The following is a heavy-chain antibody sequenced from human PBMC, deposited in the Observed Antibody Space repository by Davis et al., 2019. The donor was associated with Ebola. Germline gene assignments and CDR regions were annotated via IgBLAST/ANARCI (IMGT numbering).Heavy chain of an antibody. V-gene: IGHV1-69*13. CDR1: GGTFSSYA. Sequence: SVKVSCKASGGTFSSYAISWVRQAPGQGLEWMGGIIPIFGTANYAQKFQGRVTITADESTSTAYMELSSLRSEDTAVYYCARDPTGVDTATKTRFDYWGQGTLVTVSS. D-gene: IGHD5-18*01. CDR2: IIPIFGTA. CDR3: ARDPTGVDTATKTRFDY. J-gene: IGHJ4*02.